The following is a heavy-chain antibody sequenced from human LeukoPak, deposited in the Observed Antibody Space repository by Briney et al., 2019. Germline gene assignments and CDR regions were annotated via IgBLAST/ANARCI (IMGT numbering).Heavy chain of an antibody. CDR2: IIPIFGTA. D-gene: IGHD3-3*01. CDR1: GGTFSSYA. CDR3: ARAVENYDFWSGYLYYYYYGMGV. V-gene: IGHV1-69*01. J-gene: IGHJ6*02. Sequence: ASVKVSCKASGGTFSSYAISWVRQAPGQGLEWMGGIIPIFGTANYAQKFQGRVTITADESTSTAYMELSSLRSEDTAVYYCARAVENYDFWSGYLYYYYYGMGVWGQGTTVTVSS.